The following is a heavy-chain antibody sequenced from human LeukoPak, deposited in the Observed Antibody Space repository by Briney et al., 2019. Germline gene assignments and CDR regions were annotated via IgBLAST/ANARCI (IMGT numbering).Heavy chain of an antibody. CDR1: GGSISSGGYS. J-gene: IGHJ3*02. CDR2: IYYSGST. D-gene: IGHD3-22*01. CDR3: ARRVARWLLMTRAFDI. V-gene: IGHV4-30-4*07. Sequence: SETLSLTCAVSGGSISSGGYSWSWIRQPPGKGLEWIGYIYYSGSTYYNPSLKSRVTISVDTSKNQFSLKLSSVTAADTAVYYCARRVARWLLMTRAFDIWGQGTMVTVSS.